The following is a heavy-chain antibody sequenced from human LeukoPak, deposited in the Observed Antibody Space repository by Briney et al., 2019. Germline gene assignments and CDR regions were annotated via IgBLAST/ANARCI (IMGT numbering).Heavy chain of an antibody. V-gene: IGHV2-5*02. Sequence: SVPRLGKPTENLLLTCTLSGFSTGTSGLGVGWSREPPGKALVGLALIYWADDKRYNPSLKSRLTITKDSSKNQVVLTMTNMDPVDTATYYCAHSCLGYDSSGYYYEGAHWFDPWGQGTLVTVSS. CDR2: IYWADDK. CDR3: AHSCLGYDSSGYYYEGAHWFDP. J-gene: IGHJ5*02. D-gene: IGHD3-22*01. CDR1: GFSTGTSGLG.